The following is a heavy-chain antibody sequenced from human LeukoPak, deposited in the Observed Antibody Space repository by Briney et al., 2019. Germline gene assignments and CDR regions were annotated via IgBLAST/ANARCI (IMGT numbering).Heavy chain of an antibody. CDR2: ISGSGGST. CDR3: TYFGYSYGPFDY. V-gene: IGHV3-23*01. D-gene: IGHD5-18*01. Sequence: GGSLRLSCAASGFTFSSYAMSWVRQAPGKGLEWVSAISGSGGSTYYADSVKGRFTISRDNSKNTLYLQMNSLRAEDTAVYYCTYFGYSYGPFDYWGRGTLVTVSS. J-gene: IGHJ4*02. CDR1: GFTFSSYA.